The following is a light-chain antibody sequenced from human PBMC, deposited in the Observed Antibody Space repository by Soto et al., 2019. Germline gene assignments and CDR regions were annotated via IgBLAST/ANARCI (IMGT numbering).Light chain of an antibody. CDR1: QTVRNNY. CDR3: QLYGNSPPHT. Sequence: EFVLTQSPGTLSLSPGERATLSCRASQTVRNNYLAWYQQKPGQAPRLLIYDASSRATGIPDRFSGSGSGTDFTLTISRLEPEDFAVYYCQLYGNSPPHTFGQGTRLEIK. V-gene: IGKV3-20*01. CDR2: DAS. J-gene: IGKJ5*01.